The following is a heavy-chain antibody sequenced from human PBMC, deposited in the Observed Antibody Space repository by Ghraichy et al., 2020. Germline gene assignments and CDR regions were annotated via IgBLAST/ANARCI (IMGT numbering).Heavy chain of an antibody. J-gene: IGHJ4*02. CDR3: ARDRYDSTVHTDY. Sequence: LSLTCAASGFTFSRYSMNWVRQAPGKGLEWVSYISSSSSITYYPDSVKGRFTISRDNAKNSLYLQMNSLRDEDTAVYYCARDRYDSTVHTDYWGQGALVTVSS. CDR1: GFTFSRYS. D-gene: IGHD3-22*01. CDR2: ISSSSSIT. V-gene: IGHV3-48*02.